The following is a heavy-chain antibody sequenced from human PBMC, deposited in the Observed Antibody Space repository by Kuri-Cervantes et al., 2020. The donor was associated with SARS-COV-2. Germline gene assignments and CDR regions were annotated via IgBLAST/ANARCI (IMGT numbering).Heavy chain of an antibody. CDR2: INWNGGTT. V-gene: IGHV3-20*01. CDR1: GFTFDDYG. J-gene: IGHJ5*02. CDR3: ARHWRATIAEPFDA. D-gene: IGHD4/OR15-4a*01. Sequence: GESLKISCAVSGFTFDDYGMSWVRQAPGKGLECVSGINWNGGTTGYADSAKGRCTISRDNAKSALFLQVNSLRAEDTAFYHCARHWRATIAEPFDAWGQGTLVTVSS.